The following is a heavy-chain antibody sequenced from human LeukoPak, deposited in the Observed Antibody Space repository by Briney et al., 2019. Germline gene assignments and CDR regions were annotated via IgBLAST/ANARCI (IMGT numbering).Heavy chain of an antibody. D-gene: IGHD1-26*01. J-gene: IGHJ5*02. CDR2: MNPNSGNT. CDR1: GYTFTSYD. CDR3: ARGLRSWDNWFDP. Sequence: ASVKVSCKASGYTFTSYDINWVRQATGQGLEWMGWMNPNSGNTGYAQKFQGRVTMTRNTSISTVYMELSSLRSEDTAVYYCARGLRSWDNWFDPWGQGTLVTVSS. V-gene: IGHV1-8*01.